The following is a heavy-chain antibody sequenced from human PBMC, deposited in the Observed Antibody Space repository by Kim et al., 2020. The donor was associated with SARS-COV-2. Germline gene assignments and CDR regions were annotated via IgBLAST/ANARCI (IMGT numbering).Heavy chain of an antibody. CDR2: ISWKSETI. J-gene: IGHJ2*01. CDR1: GFTFDDYG. V-gene: IGHV3-9*01. CDR3: AKEVAPDWYFDP. Sequence: GGSLRLSCAASGFTFDDYGMHWVRQAPGKGLEWVSGISWKSETIDYADPVKGRFTISRDNAKNSLYLQMNSLRPEDTALYYCAKEVAPDWYFDPWGRGTL.